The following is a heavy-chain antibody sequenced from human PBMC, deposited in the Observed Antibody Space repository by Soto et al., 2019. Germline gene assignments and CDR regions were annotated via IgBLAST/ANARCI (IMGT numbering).Heavy chain of an antibody. V-gene: IGHV3-30-3*01. D-gene: IGHD6-13*01. Sequence: QVQLVESGGGVVQPGRSLRLSCAASGFTFSSYAMHWVRQAPGKGLEWVAVISYDGSNKYYADSVKGRFTISRDNSKNTLYQQMNSLRAEDTAVYYCARGGSSWAKYYFDYWGQGTLVTVSS. CDR3: ARGGSSWAKYYFDY. J-gene: IGHJ4*02. CDR1: GFTFSSYA. CDR2: ISYDGSNK.